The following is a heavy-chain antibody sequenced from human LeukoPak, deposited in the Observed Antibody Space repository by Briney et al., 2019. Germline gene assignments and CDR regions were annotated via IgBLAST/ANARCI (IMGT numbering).Heavy chain of an antibody. V-gene: IGHV3-21*01. CDR1: GFTFSSYS. J-gene: IGHJ4*02. CDR2: ISSSSSYI. D-gene: IGHD3-9*01. Sequence: GSLRLSCAASGFTFSSYSMNWVRQAPGKGLEWVSSISSSSSYIYYADSVKGRFTISIDNAKNSLYLQMNSLRAEDTAVYYCARDTYDILTGYYNDYFDYWGQGTLVTVSS. CDR3: ARDTYDILTGYYNDYFDY.